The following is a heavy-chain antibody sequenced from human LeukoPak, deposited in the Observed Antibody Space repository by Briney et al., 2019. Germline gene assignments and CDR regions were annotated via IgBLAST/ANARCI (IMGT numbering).Heavy chain of an antibody. J-gene: IGHJ3*02. CDR2: ISYDGSNK. D-gene: IGHD3-22*01. Sequence: GGSLRLSCAASGFTFSSYGMHWVRQAPGKGLEWVAVISYDGSNKYYADSVKGRFTISRDNSKNTLYLQMNSLRAEDTAVYYCAKPNDSSGYHDAFDIWGQGTMVTVSS. V-gene: IGHV3-30*18. CDR3: AKPNDSSGYHDAFDI. CDR1: GFTFSSYG.